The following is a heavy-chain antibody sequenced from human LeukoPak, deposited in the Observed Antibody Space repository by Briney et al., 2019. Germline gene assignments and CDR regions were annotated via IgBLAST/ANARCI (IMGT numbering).Heavy chain of an antibody. J-gene: IGHJ4*02. CDR3: GKELSRSGYSSLDY. CDR1: GFNFNEYP. CDR2: IDRNSISI. V-gene: IGHV3-9*01. Sequence: PGGSLRLSCAASGFNFNEYPMHWVRQAPGKGLEWVSGIDRNSISIGYADSVKGRFTISRDNAKNSLYLQMNSLRPEDTAFYYCGKELSRSGYSSLDYWGQGALVTVSS. D-gene: IGHD5-12*01.